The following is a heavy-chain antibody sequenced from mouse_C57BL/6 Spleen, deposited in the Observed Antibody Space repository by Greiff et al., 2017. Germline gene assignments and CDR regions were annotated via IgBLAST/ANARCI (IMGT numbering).Heavy chain of an antibody. D-gene: IGHD2-3*01. CDR1: GYTFTDYY. J-gene: IGHJ2*01. CDR2: IYPGSGNT. V-gene: IGHV1-76*01. CDR3: ARSPLDGYPDY. Sequence: VKLMESGAELVRPGASVKLSCKASGYTFTDYYINWVKQRPGQGLEWIARIYPGSGNTYYNEKFKGKATLTAEKSSSTAYMQLSSLTSEDSAVYCCARSPLDGYPDYWGQGATLTVSS.